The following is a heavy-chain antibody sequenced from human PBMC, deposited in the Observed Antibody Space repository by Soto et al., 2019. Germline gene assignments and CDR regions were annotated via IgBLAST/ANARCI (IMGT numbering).Heavy chain of an antibody. V-gene: IGHV3-23*01. CDR1: GFTFSSYA. Sequence: SLRLSCAASGFTFSSYAMSWVRQAPGKGLEWVSAISGSGGSTYYADSVKGRFTISRDNSKNTLYLQMNSLRAEDAAVYYCAKHIAARRGPYYYYGMDVWGQGTTVTVS. J-gene: IGHJ6*02. CDR3: AKHIAARRGPYYYYGMDV. D-gene: IGHD6-6*01. CDR2: ISGSGGST.